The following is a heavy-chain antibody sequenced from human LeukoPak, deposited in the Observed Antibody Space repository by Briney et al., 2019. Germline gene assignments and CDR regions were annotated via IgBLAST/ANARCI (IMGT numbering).Heavy chain of an antibody. V-gene: IGHV1-69*13. CDR1: RGTFSSYA. Sequence: SVKVSCKASRGTFSSYAISWVRQAPGQGLEWRGGIIPILVTANYAQKFQGRVTITADEFTSTAYMELSSLRSEDTAVYYCARDRPGRYCSSTRCYMASPFDPWGQGTLVTVSS. CDR2: IIPILVTA. CDR3: ARDRPGRYCSSTRCYMASPFDP. J-gene: IGHJ5*02. D-gene: IGHD2-2*02.